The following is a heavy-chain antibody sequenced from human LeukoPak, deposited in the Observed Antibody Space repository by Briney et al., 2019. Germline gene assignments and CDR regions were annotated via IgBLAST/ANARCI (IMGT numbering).Heavy chain of an antibody. Sequence: SQTLSLTCAISGDSVSSNSAAWNWIRQSPSRGLEWLGRTYYRSKWYNDYAVSVKSRITINPDTSKNQFSLQLNSVTPEDTAVYYCARDTLWFGEPASGMDVWGQGTTVTVSS. CDR2: TYYRSKWYN. J-gene: IGHJ6*02. D-gene: IGHD3-10*01. CDR3: ARDTLWFGEPASGMDV. CDR1: GDSVSSNSAA. V-gene: IGHV6-1*01.